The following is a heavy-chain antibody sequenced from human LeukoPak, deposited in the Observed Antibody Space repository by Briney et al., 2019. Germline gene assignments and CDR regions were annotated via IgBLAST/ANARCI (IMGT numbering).Heavy chain of an antibody. CDR2: ISSGSTYI. CDR1: AFTFSDYS. V-gene: IGHV3-21*01. Sequence: KSGGSLRLSCAASAFTFSDYSMNWVRPAPGKGLEWVAYISSGSTYIYYADSVKGRFTISRDNAQRSMYLQMNSLRAEDTAVYYCARGYSSSLFSYYYYYMDVWGKGTTVTVSS. CDR3: ARGYSSSLFSYYYYYMDV. J-gene: IGHJ6*03. D-gene: IGHD6-13*01.